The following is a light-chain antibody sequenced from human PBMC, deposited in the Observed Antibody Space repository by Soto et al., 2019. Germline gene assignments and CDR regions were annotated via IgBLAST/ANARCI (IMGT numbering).Light chain of an antibody. CDR1: QSLSSN. J-gene: IGKJ1*01. V-gene: IGKV3-15*01. CDR3: QQYGSSGT. Sequence: MTQSPSTLSASVGDRVTITCRASQSLSSNLAWYQQKLGQAPRLLIYAASTRATGIPARFSGSGSGTDFTLTISRLEPEDFAVYYCQQYGSSGTFGQGTKVDIK. CDR2: AAS.